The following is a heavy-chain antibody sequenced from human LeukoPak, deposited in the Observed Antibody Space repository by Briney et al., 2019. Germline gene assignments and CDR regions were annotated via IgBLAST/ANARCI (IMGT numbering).Heavy chain of an antibody. V-gene: IGHV3-11*01. CDR2: VTSTGRST. CDR1: GFSLSDYY. CDR3: ARGRRGSYYTFQV. D-gene: IGHD3-16*01. Sequence: PGGSLRLSCAVSGFSLSDYYMNWVRQAPGKGLEWISYVTSTGRSTNYADSVKGRFTISRDSAKNSVSLQLSSLTAEDTAVYYCARGRRGSYYTFQVWGQGTPVSVSS. J-gene: IGHJ4*02.